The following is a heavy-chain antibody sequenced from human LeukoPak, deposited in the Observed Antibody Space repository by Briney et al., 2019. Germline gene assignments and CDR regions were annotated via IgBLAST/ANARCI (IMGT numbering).Heavy chain of an antibody. J-gene: IGHJ4*02. CDR3: ARMSYSYGYEDY. V-gene: IGHV3-48*03. CDR1: GFTFSSYE. CDR2: ISSSGSTI. D-gene: IGHD5-18*01. Sequence: GGSLRLSCAASGFTFSSYEMNWVRQAPGKGLEWVSYISSSGSTIYYVDSVKGRFTISRDNAKNSLYLQMNSLRAEDTAVYYCARMSYSYGYEDYWGQGTLVTVSS.